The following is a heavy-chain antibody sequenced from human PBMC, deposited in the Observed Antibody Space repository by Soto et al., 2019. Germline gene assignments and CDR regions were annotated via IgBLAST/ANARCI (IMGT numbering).Heavy chain of an antibody. CDR2: IWYDGSNK. CDR1: GFTFSSYG. Sequence: QVQLVESGGGVVQPGRSLRLSCAASGFTFSSYGMHWVRQAPGKGLEWVAVIWYDGSNKYYADSVKGRFTISRDNSKNTLYLQMNSLRAEDTAVYYCARDKDSSGWYLDYWGQGTLFTASS. V-gene: IGHV3-30*19. D-gene: IGHD6-19*01. J-gene: IGHJ4*02. CDR3: ARDKDSSGWYLDY.